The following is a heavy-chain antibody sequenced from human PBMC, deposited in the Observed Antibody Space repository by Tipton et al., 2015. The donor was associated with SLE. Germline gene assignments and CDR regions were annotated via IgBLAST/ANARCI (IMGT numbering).Heavy chain of an antibody. Sequence: LRLSCTVSGGSITSGSYYWSWIRQPAEKGLEWLGHIYTSGDTNYNPSLNSRVTISVDTSKNQLSLTLSSVTAADTAVYYCARDQRYGYFDYWGQGTLVIVSS. CDR2: IYTSGDT. V-gene: IGHV4-61*09. J-gene: IGHJ4*02. D-gene: IGHD2-2*03. CDR1: GGSITSGSYY. CDR3: ARDQRYGYFDY.